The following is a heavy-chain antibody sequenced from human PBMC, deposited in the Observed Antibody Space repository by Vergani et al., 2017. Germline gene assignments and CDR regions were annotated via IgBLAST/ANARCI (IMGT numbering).Heavy chain of an antibody. Sequence: QVQLQESGPGLVKPSQTLSLTCTVSGGSISSGSYYWSWIRQPAGKGLEWIGEINHSGSTNYNPSLKSRVTISVDTSKNQFSLKLSSVTAEDTAVYYCARDLAIAAADEYYFDYWGQGTLVTVSS. CDR2: INHSGST. CDR3: ARDLAIAAADEYYFDY. D-gene: IGHD6-13*01. CDR1: GGSISSGSYY. J-gene: IGHJ4*02. V-gene: IGHV4-61*02.